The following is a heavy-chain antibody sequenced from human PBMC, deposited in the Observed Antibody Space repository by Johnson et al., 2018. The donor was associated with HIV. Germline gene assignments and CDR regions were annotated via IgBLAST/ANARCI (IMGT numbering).Heavy chain of an antibody. CDR1: GFTFSSYA. V-gene: IGHV3-30*04. J-gene: IGHJ3*02. CDR3: ARAGSSSSGPRAFDI. D-gene: IGHD6-6*01. CDR2: ISYEGRNK. Sequence: QVQLVESGGGVVQPGRSLRLSCAASGFTFSSYAMHWVRQAPGQGLEWVAFISYEGRNKYYAESGQGRFTISSDNSKNTLYLQMNSLRAEDTAVYYCARAGSSSSGPRAFDIWGQGTMVTVSS.